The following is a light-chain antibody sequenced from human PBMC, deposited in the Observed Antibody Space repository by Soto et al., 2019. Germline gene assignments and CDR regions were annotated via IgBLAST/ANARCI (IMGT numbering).Light chain of an antibody. J-gene: IGKJ4*01. CDR3: KKIYSTPPP. Sequence: DIQMTQSPSSLSASVGDRVTITCRASQSSSSYLNWYQQKPGKAPKLLIYAASSLQSGVPSRVSGRGSGKVFPPPTTSLQPENFAVYYGKKIYSTPPPFGGGTRVDIK. CDR2: AAS. V-gene: IGKV1-39*01. CDR1: QSSSSY.